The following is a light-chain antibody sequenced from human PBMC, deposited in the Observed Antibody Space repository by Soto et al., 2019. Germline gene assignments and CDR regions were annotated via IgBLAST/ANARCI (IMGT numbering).Light chain of an antibody. CDR2: ATS. J-gene: IGKJ2*01. V-gene: IGKV3-20*01. Sequence: EIVLTQSPGTLSLSPGERATLSCRASQSITSTYLAWYQQKSGQAPRLLIYATSSRATGIPDRFSGSGPRTDFTLTISRLEPEDFAVYYCQQYNSSPYTFGQGTNLEIK. CDR3: QQYNSSPYT. CDR1: QSITSTY.